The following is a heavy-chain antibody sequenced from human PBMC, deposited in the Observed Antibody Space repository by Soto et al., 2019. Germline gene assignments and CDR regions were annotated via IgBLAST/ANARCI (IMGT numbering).Heavy chain of an antibody. D-gene: IGHD3-10*01. CDR3: ARGITMVRGVIPRPYFDY. V-gene: IGHV4-34*01. CDR2: INHSGSA. Sequence: SETLSLTCAVYGGSFSGYYWSWIRQPPGKGLEWIGEINHSGSANYNPSLKSRVTISVETSKNQFSLKLSSVTAADTAVYYCARGITMVRGVIPRPYFDYWGQGTLVTVSS. J-gene: IGHJ4*02. CDR1: GGSFSGYY.